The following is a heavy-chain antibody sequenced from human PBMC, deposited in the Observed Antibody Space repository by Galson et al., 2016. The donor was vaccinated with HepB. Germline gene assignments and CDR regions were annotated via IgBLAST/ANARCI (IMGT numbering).Heavy chain of an antibody. CDR1: GFTFSSYA. CDR2: ISGSGNT. CDR3: AKERGNYSFDY. V-gene: IGHV3-23*01. D-gene: IGHD1-7*01. J-gene: IGHJ4*02. Sequence: SLRLSCAASGFTFSSYAMSWVRQAPGKGLEWVSGISGSGNTYYADSVKGRFTISRDNSKNTFYLQMNSLRAEDTALYYCAKERGNYSFDYWGQGTLVTVSS.